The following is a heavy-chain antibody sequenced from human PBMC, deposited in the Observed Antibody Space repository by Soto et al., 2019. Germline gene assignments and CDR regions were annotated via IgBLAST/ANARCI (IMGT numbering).Heavy chain of an antibody. CDR3: ATDDLGYCSGGSCYRLPHDY. D-gene: IGHD2-15*01. J-gene: IGHJ4*02. CDR2: ISGSGGST. Sequence: GGSLRLSCAASGFTFSSYAMSWVRQAPGKGLERVSAISGSGGSTYYADTVKGRFTISRDNSKNTLYLQINSLRAEDTAVYYCATDDLGYCSGGSCYRLPHDYWGQGTLVTVSS. V-gene: IGHV3-23*01. CDR1: GFTFSSYA.